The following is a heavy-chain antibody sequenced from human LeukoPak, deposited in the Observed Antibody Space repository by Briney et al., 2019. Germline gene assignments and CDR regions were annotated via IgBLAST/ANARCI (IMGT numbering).Heavy chain of an antibody. V-gene: IGHV3-21*01. D-gene: IGHD2-15*01. CDR1: GFTFSSYS. CDR2: ISSSSSYI. CDR3: ASTLKGGFHYYGMDV. Sequence: GGSLRLSCAASGFTFSSYSSNWVRQAPGKGLEWVSSISSSSSYIYYADSVKGRFTISRDNAKNSLYLQMNSLRAEDTAVYYCASTLKGGFHYYGMDVWGQGTTVTVSS. J-gene: IGHJ6*02.